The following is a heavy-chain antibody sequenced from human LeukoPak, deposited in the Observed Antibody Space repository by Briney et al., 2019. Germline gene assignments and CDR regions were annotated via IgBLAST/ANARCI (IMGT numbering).Heavy chain of an antibody. D-gene: IGHD2-2*01. CDR1: GGSISSYY. V-gene: IGHV4-4*09. J-gene: IGHJ4*02. CDR2: IYTSGTT. Sequence: SETLSLTCTVSGGSISSYYWSWIRQPPGKGLECIGYIYTSGTTNYNPSLESRVTISVDTSKNQFSLKLSSVTAAGTAVYYCARGRADVVPFDYWGQGTLVTVSS. CDR3: ARGRADVVPFDY.